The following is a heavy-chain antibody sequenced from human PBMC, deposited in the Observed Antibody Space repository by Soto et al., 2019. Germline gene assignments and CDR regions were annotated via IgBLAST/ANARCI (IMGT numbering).Heavy chain of an antibody. D-gene: IGHD3-3*01. CDR1: GFTFSSYA. V-gene: IGHV3-30-3*01. CDR2: ISYDGSNK. CDR3: ARLQTYYDFWSGSLYGMDV. Sequence: QVQLVESGGGVVQPGRSLRLSCAASGFTFSSYAMHWVRQAPGKGLEWVAVISYDGSNKYYADSVKGRFTISRDNSKNTLYLQMNSLRAEDTAVYYCARLQTYYDFWSGSLYGMDVWGQGTTVTVSS. J-gene: IGHJ6*02.